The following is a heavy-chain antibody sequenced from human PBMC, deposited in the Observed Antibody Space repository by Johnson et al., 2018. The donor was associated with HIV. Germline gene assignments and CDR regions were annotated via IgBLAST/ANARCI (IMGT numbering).Heavy chain of an antibody. CDR1: GFTFSSYA. V-gene: IGHV3-30-3*01. CDR2: ISYDGSNT. CDR3: ARVRGLIAFDI. D-gene: IGHD3-22*01. J-gene: IGHJ3*02. Sequence: QVQLVESGGGVVQPGRSLRLSCAASGFTFSSYAMHWVRQAPGKGLEWVAVISYDGSNTYYADSVKGRFTISRDNSKNTLYLQMNSLRAEDTAVYYCARVRGLIAFDIWGQGTMVTVSS.